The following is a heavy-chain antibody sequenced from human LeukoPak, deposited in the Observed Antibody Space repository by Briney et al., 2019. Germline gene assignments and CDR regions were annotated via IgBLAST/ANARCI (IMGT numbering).Heavy chain of an antibody. J-gene: IGHJ6*03. CDR1: GYTFTSYD. V-gene: IGHV1-8*01. CDR3: ARGYCSSTNCWTYYYDSSGYQSYYMDV. D-gene: IGHD3-22*01. Sequence: ASVKVSCKASGYTFTSYDINWVRQATGQGLEWMGWMNPNSGNTGYAQKFQGRVTMTRNTSISTAYMELSSLRSEDTAVYYCARGYCSSTNCWTYYYDSSGYQSYYMDVWGKGTTVTVSS. CDR2: MNPNSGNT.